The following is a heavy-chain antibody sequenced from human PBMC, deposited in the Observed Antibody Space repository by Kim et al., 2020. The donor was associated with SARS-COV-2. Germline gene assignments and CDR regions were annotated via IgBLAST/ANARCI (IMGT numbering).Heavy chain of an antibody. CDR3: AKARGFGTWGQYYFDS. CDR2: ISGSGGST. J-gene: IGHJ4*01. Sequence: GESLRLSCAASGFTFRPYAMTWVRQAPGKGLEWVSIISGSGGSTYYADSVKGRFTISRDNSKNTLYLQMSSLRAEDTAVYYCAKARGFGTWGQYYFDSWG. D-gene: IGHD3-10*01. CDR1: GFTFRPYA. V-gene: IGHV3-23*01.